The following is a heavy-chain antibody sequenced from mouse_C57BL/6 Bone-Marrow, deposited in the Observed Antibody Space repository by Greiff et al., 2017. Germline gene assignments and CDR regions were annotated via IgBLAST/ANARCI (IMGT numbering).Heavy chain of an antibody. CDR1: GYTFTSYW. CDR2: IYPGSGST. V-gene: IGHV1-55*01. Sequence: QVQLQQPGAELVKPGASVKMSCKASGYTFTSYWITWVKQRPGQGLEWIGDIYPGSGSTNYNEKFKSKATVTVDTASSTAYMQRSSLTSEDSAVYDCARPYYSNYWYFDVWGTGTTVTGSS. J-gene: IGHJ1*03. CDR3: ARPYYSNYWYFDV. D-gene: IGHD2-5*01.